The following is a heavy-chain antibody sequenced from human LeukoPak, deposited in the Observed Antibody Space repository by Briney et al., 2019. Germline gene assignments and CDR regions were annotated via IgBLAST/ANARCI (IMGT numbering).Heavy chain of an antibody. CDR1: AFTFSDYY. Sequence: PGGSLRLSCAASAFTFSDYYMTWIRQAPGKGLEWVSYISTTGSIGSTIYYADSVEGRFTISRDNANNSLYLQMNNLRAEDTAVYYCARRRDYFDSWGQGTLVTVSS. CDR2: ISTTGSIGSTI. J-gene: IGHJ4*02. V-gene: IGHV3-11*01. CDR3: ARRRDYFDS.